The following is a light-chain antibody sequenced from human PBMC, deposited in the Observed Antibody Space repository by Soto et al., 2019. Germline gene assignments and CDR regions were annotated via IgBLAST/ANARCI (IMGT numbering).Light chain of an antibody. J-gene: IGKJ1*01. CDR3: QQYDSSPWT. Sequence: EMVLTQSPGTLSLSPGERATLSCRASPSVTSSYLAWYQQKPGQAPRLLIYGASSRATGIPDSLSGSGSGTDFSLTISRLEPEDFAVYYCQQYDSSPWTFGQGTKVEIK. V-gene: IGKV3-20*01. CDR2: GAS. CDR1: PSVTSSY.